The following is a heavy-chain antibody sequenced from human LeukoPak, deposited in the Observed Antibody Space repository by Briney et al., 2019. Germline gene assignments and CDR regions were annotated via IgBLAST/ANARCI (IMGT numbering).Heavy chain of an antibody. CDR3: ARVCCGGYEIYFDY. Sequence: PSETLSLTCTVSGGSISSYYWSWIRRPPGKGLEWIGYIYYSGSTNYNPSLKSRVTISVDTSKNQFSLKLSSVTAADTAVYYCARVCCGGYEIYFDYWGQGTLVTVSS. CDR2: IYYSGST. V-gene: IGHV4-59*01. J-gene: IGHJ4*02. CDR1: GGSISSYY. D-gene: IGHD5-12*01.